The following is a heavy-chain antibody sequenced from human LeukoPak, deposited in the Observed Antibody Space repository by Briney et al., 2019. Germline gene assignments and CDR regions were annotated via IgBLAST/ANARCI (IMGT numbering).Heavy chain of an antibody. D-gene: IGHD6-6*01. CDR2: IYPGDYDT. Sequence: GGSLQISCQGSGSRFTNYWIGWVRQVPGKGLEWMGIIYPGDYDTRYSPSFQGQVTISAEKSISTSYLQWSSLKASDTAMYYCARRGGSIADYWGQGTLVTVSS. CDR3: ARRGGSIADY. J-gene: IGHJ4*02. V-gene: IGHV5-51*01. CDR1: GSRFTNYW.